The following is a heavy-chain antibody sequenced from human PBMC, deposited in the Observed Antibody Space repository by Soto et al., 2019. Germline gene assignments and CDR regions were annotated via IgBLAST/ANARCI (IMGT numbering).Heavy chain of an antibody. D-gene: IGHD1-26*01. CDR3: ARDLVRGPPDS. J-gene: IGHJ4*02. CDR2: IDATSVYI. CDR1: GFSLSGYS. Sequence: PGGSLRLSCAASGFSLSGYSMHWVRQAPGKGLEWVSSIDATSVYIFYAASVQGRFTVSRANAQNSFYLQMNSLRAEDTAVYYCARDLVRGPPDSWGQGTLVTVSS. V-gene: IGHV3-21*01.